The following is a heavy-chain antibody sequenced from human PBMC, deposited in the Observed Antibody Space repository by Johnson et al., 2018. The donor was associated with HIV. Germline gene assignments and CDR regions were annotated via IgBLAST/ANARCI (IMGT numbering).Heavy chain of an antibody. D-gene: IGHD3-16*01. CDR2: ISSSATTK. CDR3: AKYDRFAFDV. CDR1: GFTFSDYY. Sequence: QVQLVESGGGLVKPGESLRLSCAASGFTFSDYYMSWIRQAPGKGLEWVSYISSSATTKYYADSVKGRFTISRDNAKNSLYLQMNNLRAEDTAVYFCAKYDRFAFDVWGQGTMVTVSS. J-gene: IGHJ3*01. V-gene: IGHV3-11*01.